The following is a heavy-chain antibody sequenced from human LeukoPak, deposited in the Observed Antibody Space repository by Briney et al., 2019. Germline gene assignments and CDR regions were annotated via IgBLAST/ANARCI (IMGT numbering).Heavy chain of an antibody. CDR3: ARGPRYSPFDY. CDR2: IYTSGST. J-gene: IGHJ4*02. V-gene: IGHV4-61*02. D-gene: IGHD1-1*01. Sequence: PSETLSLTCTVSGGSISSGSYYWSWIRQPAGKGLEWIGRIYTSGSTNYNPSLKSRVTISVDTSKNQFSLKLSSVTAADTAVYYCARGPRYSPFDYWGQGTLVTVSS. CDR1: GGSISSGSYY.